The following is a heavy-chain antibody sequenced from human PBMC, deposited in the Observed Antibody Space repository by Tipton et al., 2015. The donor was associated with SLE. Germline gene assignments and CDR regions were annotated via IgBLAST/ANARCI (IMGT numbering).Heavy chain of an antibody. CDR1: SGSFRSSNYY. CDR3: ARLYSSGWFFDY. J-gene: IGHJ4*02. D-gene: IGHD6-13*01. CDR2: ISNSGST. V-gene: IGHV4-39*01. Sequence: TLSLTCTVSSGSFRSSNYYWGWIRQPPGKGLEWIGTISNSGSTYYNPSLKSRVTISVDTSKNQFSLKLSSLTAADTAVYYCARLYSSGWFFDYWGQGTLVTVSS.